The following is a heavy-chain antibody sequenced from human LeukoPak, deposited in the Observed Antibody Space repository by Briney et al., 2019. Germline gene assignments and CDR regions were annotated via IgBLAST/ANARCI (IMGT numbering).Heavy chain of an antibody. V-gene: IGHV4-61*08. D-gene: IGHD3-10*01. CDR2: IYYSGST. J-gene: IGHJ5*02. Sequence: SETLSLTCTVSGGSISSGGYYWSWIRQHPGKGLEWIGYIYYSGSTNYNPSLKSRVTISVDTSKNQFSLKLSSVTAADTAVYYCARLLIIGNWFDPWGQGTLVTVSS. CDR1: GGSISSGGYY. CDR3: ARLLIIGNWFDP.